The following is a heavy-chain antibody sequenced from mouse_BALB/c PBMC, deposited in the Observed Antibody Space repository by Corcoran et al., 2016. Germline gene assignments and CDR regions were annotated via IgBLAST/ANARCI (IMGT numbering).Heavy chain of an antibody. CDR2: IDPANGNT. V-gene: IGHV14-3*02. CDR1: GYTFTDYV. J-gene: IGHJ4*01. Sequence: VQLQQTGPELVKPGASVKMSCRASGYTFTDYVISWVKQRPEQGLEWIGRIDPANGNTKYDPKFQGKATITADTSSNTAYLQVSSLTSEDTAVYYCARRAMDYWGQGTSVTVSS. CDR3: ARRAMDY.